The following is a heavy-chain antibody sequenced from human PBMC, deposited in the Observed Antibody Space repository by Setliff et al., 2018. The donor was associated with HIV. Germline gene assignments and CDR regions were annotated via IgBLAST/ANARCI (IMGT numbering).Heavy chain of an antibody. CDR2: INPNSGDS. CDR1: GYTFIDYF. J-gene: IGHJ4*02. V-gene: IGHV1-2*02. CDR3: ARGYYDSSGLPPEDY. D-gene: IGHD3-22*01. Sequence: ASVKVSCKASGYTFIDYFIHWVRQAPGQGLEWMAYINPNSGDSKTAQKFQGRVTMTRDTSISTAYMELSRLRSEDTAVYYCARGYYDSSGLPPEDYWGQGTLVTVSS.